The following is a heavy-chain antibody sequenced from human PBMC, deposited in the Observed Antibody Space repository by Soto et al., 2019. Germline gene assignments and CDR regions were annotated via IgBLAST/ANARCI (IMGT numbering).Heavy chain of an antibody. D-gene: IGHD2-2*01. CDR1: GGTFSSYT. V-gene: IGHV1-69*02. CDR3: ARAPGGYCSSTSWCGFDP. Sequence: SVKVSCKASGGTFSSYTISWVRQAPGQGLEWMGRIIPILGIANYAQKFQGRVTITADKSTSTAYMELSSLRSEDTAVYYCARAPGGYCSSTSWCGFDPWGQGTLVTVSS. CDR2: IIPILGIA. J-gene: IGHJ5*02.